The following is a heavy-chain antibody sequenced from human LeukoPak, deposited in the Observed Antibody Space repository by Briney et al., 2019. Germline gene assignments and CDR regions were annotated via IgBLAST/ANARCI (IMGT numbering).Heavy chain of an antibody. CDR1: GFNLRDYW. V-gene: IGHV3-74*01. CDR3: ARAPSEIGGYYPEYFRH. J-gene: IGHJ1*01. CDR2: IKSDGST. D-gene: IGHD2-21*02. Sequence: PGGSLRLSCAASGFNLRDYWMHWVRQAPGKGLVWVSRIKSDGSTNYADSVKGRFTISRDNAKNTVSLQMNSLRAEDTGVYYCARAPSEIGGYYPEYFRHWGQGTLVTVSS.